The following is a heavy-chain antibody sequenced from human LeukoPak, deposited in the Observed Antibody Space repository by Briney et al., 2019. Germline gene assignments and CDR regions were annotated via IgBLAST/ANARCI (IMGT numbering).Heavy chain of an antibody. CDR1: GGSISSYY. CDR3: AREVYYHRSGYLKAFDI. V-gene: IGHV4-59*01. CDR2: VYYSGST. Sequence: SETLSLTCTVSGGSISSYYWSWIRQPPGKGLEWIGHVYYSGSTNYKPSLKSRVTISVDSSTNQFSLKLSAVTAADTAVYYCAREVYYHRSGYLKAFDIWGQGTMVTVSS. D-gene: IGHD3-22*01. J-gene: IGHJ3*02.